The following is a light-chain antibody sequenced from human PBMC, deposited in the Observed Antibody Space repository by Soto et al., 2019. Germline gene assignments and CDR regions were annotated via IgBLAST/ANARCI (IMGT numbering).Light chain of an antibody. CDR1: SGSVSTSYH. CDR2: NTN. V-gene: IGLV8-61*01. J-gene: IGLJ3*02. Sequence: QTVVTQAPSFSVSPGGTVTLTCGLSSGSVSTSYHPSWYQQTPGQTPRTLIYNTNTRSSGVPDRFSGSILGNKAALTITGAQADDESDYYCVLFMGSGLWVFGGGTKLTVL. CDR3: VLFMGSGLWV.